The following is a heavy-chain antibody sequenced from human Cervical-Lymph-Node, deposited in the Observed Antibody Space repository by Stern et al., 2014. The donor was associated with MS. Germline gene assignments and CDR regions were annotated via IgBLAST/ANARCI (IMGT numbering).Heavy chain of an antibody. Sequence: QVQLVQSGAEVKKPGASVKVSCKASGYTFTSYYMHWVRQAPGQGLEWMGIINPSGGSTSYAQKFQGRVTMTGDTSTSTVYMELSSLRSEDTALYYCARGPADRYCGGDCRAEYFQHWGQGTLVTVSS. CDR3: ARGPADRYCGGDCRAEYFQH. D-gene: IGHD2-21*02. V-gene: IGHV1-46*03. J-gene: IGHJ1*01. CDR2: INPSGGST. CDR1: GYTFTSYY.